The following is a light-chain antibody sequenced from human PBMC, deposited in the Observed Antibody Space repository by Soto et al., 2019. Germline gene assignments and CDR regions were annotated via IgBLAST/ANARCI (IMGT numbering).Light chain of an antibody. CDR2: GAS. CDR3: QQYGASPRT. Sequence: EIVLTQSPGTLSLSPGERATLSCRASQSVSSSYLAWYQQKPGQAPRLLIYGASYRATGIPDRFSGSGSGTDFTLTISRREPEDVAVYYCQQYGASPRTFGQGTKVDIK. V-gene: IGKV3-20*01. J-gene: IGKJ1*01. CDR1: QSVSSSY.